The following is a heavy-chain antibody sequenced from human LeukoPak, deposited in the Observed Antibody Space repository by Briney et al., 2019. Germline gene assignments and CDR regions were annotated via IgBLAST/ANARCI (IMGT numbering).Heavy chain of an antibody. J-gene: IGHJ4*02. D-gene: IGHD2-2*01. CDR3: AKVRRVPAATYFDY. V-gene: IGHV3-30*02. CDR2: IRYDGSNK. Sequence: GGSLRLSCAASGFTFSSYGMHWVRQAPGKGLEWVAFIRYDGSNKYYADSVKGRFTISRDNSKNTLYLQMNSLRAEDTAVYYCAKVRRVPAATYFDYWGQGTLVTASS. CDR1: GFTFSSYG.